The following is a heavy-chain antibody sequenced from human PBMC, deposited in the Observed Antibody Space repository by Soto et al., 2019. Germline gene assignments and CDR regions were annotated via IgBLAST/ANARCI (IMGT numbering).Heavy chain of an antibody. CDR2: ISYDGSNK. Sequence: QVQLVESGGGVVQPGRSLRLSCAASGFTFSSYGMHWVRQAPGKGLEWVAVISYDGSNKYYADSVKGRFTISRDNSKNTLYPQMNSLRAEDTAVYYCAKDGGYSSGWYPTFDPWGQGTLVTVSS. CDR3: AKDGGYSSGWYPTFDP. J-gene: IGHJ5*02. V-gene: IGHV3-30*18. D-gene: IGHD6-19*01. CDR1: GFTFSSYG.